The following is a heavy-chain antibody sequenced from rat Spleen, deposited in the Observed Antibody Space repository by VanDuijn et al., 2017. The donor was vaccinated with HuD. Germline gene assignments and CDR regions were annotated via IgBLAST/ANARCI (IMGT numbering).Heavy chain of an antibody. V-gene: IGHV5-25*01. CDR3: ARGPPFDY. D-gene: IGHD3-1*01. Sequence: EVQLVESGGGLVQPGWSLKLSCAASGFTFSNYYMAWVRQAPTKGLEWVAYISTGGTNTYYGESVKGRFTISRHNAKSTLYLQMNSLRSEDTATYYCARGPPFDYWGQGVMVTVSS. J-gene: IGHJ2*01. CDR1: GFTFSNYY. CDR2: ISTGGTNT.